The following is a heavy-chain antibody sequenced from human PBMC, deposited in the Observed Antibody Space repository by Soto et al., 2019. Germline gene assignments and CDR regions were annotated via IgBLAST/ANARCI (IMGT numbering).Heavy chain of an antibody. CDR2: IYYSGST. Sequence: SETLSLTRTVSGGSISSYYWNWIRQPPGKGLEWIGYIYYSGSTKYNPSLKSRVTISVDTSKNQFSLKLSSVTAADTAVYYCVRDRLANWFDPWGQGTLVTVSS. V-gene: IGHV4-59*01. D-gene: IGHD3-9*01. CDR3: VRDRLANWFDP. CDR1: GGSISSYY. J-gene: IGHJ5*02.